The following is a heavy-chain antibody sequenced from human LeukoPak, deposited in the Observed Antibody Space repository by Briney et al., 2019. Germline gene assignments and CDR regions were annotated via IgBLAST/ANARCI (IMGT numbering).Heavy chain of an antibody. CDR3: ARQRGSGCLDY. CDR1: RFTLSNYW. D-gene: IGHD6-19*01. Sequence: PGGSLRLSCAASRFTLSNYWMSWVREAPGRGREGVANIKQDGSETYYVDSVKGRFTISRDNAKNSLSLQMNSLRAEDTAVYYCARQRGSGCLDYWGQGTLVTVSS. J-gene: IGHJ4*02. CDR2: IKQDGSET. V-gene: IGHV3-7*01.